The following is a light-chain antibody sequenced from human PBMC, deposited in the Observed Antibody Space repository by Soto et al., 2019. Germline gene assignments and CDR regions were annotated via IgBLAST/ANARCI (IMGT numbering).Light chain of an antibody. J-gene: IGLJ1*01. CDR1: SNDVVSYNL. CDR3: SSHARSYIYV. V-gene: IGLV2-23*02. Sequence: HSVLTRAASGSRAAGGASTISCTGTSNDVVSYNLVSWYQQHPGKATKLMIYEVSKRPSGVSNRFSGSKSGNTASLTISGLQAEDEAAYYCSSHARSYIYVSGTGTKVTV. CDR2: EVS.